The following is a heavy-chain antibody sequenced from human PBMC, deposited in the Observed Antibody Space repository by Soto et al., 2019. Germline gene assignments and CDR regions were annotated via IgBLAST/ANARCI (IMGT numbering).Heavy chain of an antibody. D-gene: IGHD3-16*01. J-gene: IGHJ4*02. CDR3: AREILGYYFDY. Sequence: QVQLVESGGGVVQPGRSLRLSCAASGFTFGAYAMHWVRQAPGKGLEWVAVISYDGRNIYYPDSVKGRFTISRDNSKNTLYLQVNSLRAEDRAVYYCAREILGYYFDYWGQGTLVTVSS. V-gene: IGHV3-30*04. CDR2: ISYDGRNI. CDR1: GFTFGAYA.